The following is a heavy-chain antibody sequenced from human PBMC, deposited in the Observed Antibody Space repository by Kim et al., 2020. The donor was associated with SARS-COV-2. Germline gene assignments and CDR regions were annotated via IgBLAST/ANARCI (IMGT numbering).Heavy chain of an antibody. J-gene: IGHJ3*02. CDR3: AKAYDSSGYNAFDI. CDR2: LTWNSGTI. Sequence: GGSLRLSCAASGFTFGDYGMHWVRQAPGKGLEWVSGLTWNSGTIAYADSVKGRFTISRDNAKNSLNLQMNSLRAEDTALYYCAKAYDSSGYNAFDIWGQGTMVTVSS. D-gene: IGHD3-22*01. CDR1: GFTFGDYG. V-gene: IGHV3-9*01.